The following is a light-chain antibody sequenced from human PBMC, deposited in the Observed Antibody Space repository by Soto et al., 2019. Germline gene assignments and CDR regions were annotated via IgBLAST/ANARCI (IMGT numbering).Light chain of an antibody. CDR3: VAWDASLSAWV. Sequence: QSVLTQPPSASGTPGQRVTISCSGSSSNIGSNYVYWHQQLPGTAPRGLIYKNNERPSGVPDRFSGSKSGTSASLAISGLRSEDEADYYCVAWDASLSAWVFGGGTKLTVL. CDR2: KNN. V-gene: IGLV1-47*01. CDR1: SSNIGSNY. J-gene: IGLJ3*02.